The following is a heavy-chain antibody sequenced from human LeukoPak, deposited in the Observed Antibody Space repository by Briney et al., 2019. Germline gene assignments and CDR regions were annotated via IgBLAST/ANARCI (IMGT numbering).Heavy chain of an antibody. CDR3: ARERSTTVVTQ. CDR2: IYYSGST. CDR1: GGSISSYY. V-gene: IGHV4-59*01. J-gene: IGHJ3*01. Sequence: ASETLSLTCTVSGGSISSYYWSWIRQPPGKGLEWIGYIYYSGSTNYNPSLKSRVTISVDTSKNQFSLKLSSVTAADTAVYYCARERSTTVVTQWGQGTMVTVSS. D-gene: IGHD4-23*01.